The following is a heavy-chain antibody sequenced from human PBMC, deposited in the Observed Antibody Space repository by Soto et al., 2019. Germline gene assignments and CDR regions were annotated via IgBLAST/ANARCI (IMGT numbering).Heavy chain of an antibody. CDR2: IIPMLGIA. Sequence: QVQLVQSGAEVKKPGSSVKVSCKASGGTFSSYAFSWVRQAPGQGLEWMGRIIPMLGIANYAQKFQGRVTITPDKSTSTAYTELSSLRSEDTAVYYCANRGYSYGFVIYWGQGTLVTVSS. J-gene: IGHJ4*02. D-gene: IGHD5-18*01. CDR3: ANRGYSYGFVIY. V-gene: IGHV1-69*02. CDR1: GGTFSSYA.